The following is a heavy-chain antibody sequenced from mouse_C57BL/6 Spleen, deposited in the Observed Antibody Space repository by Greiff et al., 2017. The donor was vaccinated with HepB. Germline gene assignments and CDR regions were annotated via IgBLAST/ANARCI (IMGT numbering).Heavy chain of an antibody. CDR2: INPNNGGT. D-gene: IGHD1-1*01. CDR3: ARETTVVGRFAY. CDR1: GYTFTDYY. V-gene: IGHV1-26*01. Sequence: EVQLQQSGPELVKPGASVKISCKASGYTFTDYYMNWVKQSHGKSLEWIGDINPNNGGTSYNQKFKGKATLTVDKSSSTAYMELRSLTSEDSAVYYCARETTVVGRFAYWGQGTLVTVSA. J-gene: IGHJ3*01.